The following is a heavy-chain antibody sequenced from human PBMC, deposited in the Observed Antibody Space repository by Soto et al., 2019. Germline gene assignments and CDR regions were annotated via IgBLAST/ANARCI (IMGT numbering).Heavy chain of an antibody. CDR2: INPNGNNT. V-gene: IGHV1-46*01. CDR3: ARVTRTFSFFDY. Sequence: GASVKVSCKASGHTFTTYYIHWVRQAPGQGLEWMGIINPNGNNTSYAQKLKGRVTMTRDTSTSTLYMELRSLRFDDTAIYYCARVTRTFSFFDYWGQGTLVTVSS. J-gene: IGHJ4*02. CDR1: GHTFTTYY. D-gene: IGHD3-16*01.